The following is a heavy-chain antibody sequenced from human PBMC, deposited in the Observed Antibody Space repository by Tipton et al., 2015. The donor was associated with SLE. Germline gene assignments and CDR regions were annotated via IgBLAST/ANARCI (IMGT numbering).Heavy chain of an antibody. CDR1: GGSISTGGYH. V-gene: IGHV4-31*03. Sequence: TLSLTCSVTGGSISTGGYHWAWIRQRPGKGPEWVGHIYFTGNTYYSPSLKSRLTISVDTSNNQFSLKLSSVTAADTAEYFCARGSGPRNWFDPWGQGTLVTVSS. CDR2: IYFTGNT. CDR3: ARGSGPRNWFDP. J-gene: IGHJ5*02. D-gene: IGHD7-27*01.